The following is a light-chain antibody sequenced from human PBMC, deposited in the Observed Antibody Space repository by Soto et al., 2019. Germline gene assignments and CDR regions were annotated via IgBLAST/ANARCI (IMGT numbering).Light chain of an antibody. CDR2: GAS. Sequence: EIVLTQFPGALSLSPGERVTLSCRASQTVSNTYLAWDQQKSGQAPKFLIYGASNRATGIPDRFSGSGSGTEFTLTISRLEPEDFAVYYCQQYGALPPTFGGGTKVEIK. J-gene: IGKJ4*01. V-gene: IGKV3-20*01. CDR1: QTVSNTY. CDR3: QQYGALPPT.